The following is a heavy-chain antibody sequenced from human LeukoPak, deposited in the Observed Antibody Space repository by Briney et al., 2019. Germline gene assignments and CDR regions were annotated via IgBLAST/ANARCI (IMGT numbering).Heavy chain of an antibody. Sequence: SGGSLRLSCAASGFTFSRYAMSWVRQAPGEGLEWVSAISGSGGSTYYADSVKGRFTISRDNSKNTLYLQMNSLRAEDTAVYYCVKEGREGWNYFDYWGQGALVTVSS. J-gene: IGHJ4*02. CDR3: VKEGREGWNYFDY. D-gene: IGHD6-19*01. CDR2: ISGSGGST. V-gene: IGHV3-23*01. CDR1: GFTFSRYA.